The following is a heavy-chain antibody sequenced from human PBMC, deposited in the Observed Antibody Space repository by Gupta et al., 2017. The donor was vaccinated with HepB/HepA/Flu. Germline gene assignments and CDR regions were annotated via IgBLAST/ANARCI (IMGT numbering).Heavy chain of an antibody. CDR3: VRLGTDCSEICYKGWIDS. V-gene: IGHV4-39*01. D-gene: IGHD2-15*01. Sequence: QLQLQESGPGLVKPSETLSLTCAVSGGSISSSSFYWGWIRQPPGKGLEWIGIIYYTGTTYYNTSLKSRVTISVDSSKRQFSLRLTSMTAADTAAYYCVRLGTDCSEICYKGWIDSWGQGMLVTVSS. CDR2: IYYTGTT. CDR1: GGSISSSSFY. J-gene: IGHJ5*01.